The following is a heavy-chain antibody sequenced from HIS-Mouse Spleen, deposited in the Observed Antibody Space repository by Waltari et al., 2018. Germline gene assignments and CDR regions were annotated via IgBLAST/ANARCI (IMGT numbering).Heavy chain of an antibody. CDR1: GFTFSSYA. J-gene: IGHJ4*02. CDR3: ARTDSGHLDY. Sequence: QVQLVESGGGVVQPGRSLRLSCAASGFTFSSYAIHWVRQAPGKGLEWVAVISYDGSNKYYADSVKGRFTISRDNSKNTLYLQMNSLRAEDTAVYYCARTDSGHLDYWGQGTLVTVSS. D-gene: IGHD6-19*01. V-gene: IGHV3-30*04. CDR2: ISYDGSNK.